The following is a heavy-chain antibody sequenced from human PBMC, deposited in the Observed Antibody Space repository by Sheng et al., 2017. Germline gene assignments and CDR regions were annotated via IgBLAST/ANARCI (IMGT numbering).Heavy chain of an antibody. J-gene: IGHJ4*02. V-gene: IGHV4-34*01. D-gene: IGHD3-3*01. Sequence: QVQLQQWGAGLLKAFRRPCPPPALSMVGPSVVTTGAGSASPQGRGWSGLGEINHSGSTNYNPSLKSPSXXISRHVNNQFSLKLSSVTAADTAVYYCARVRLRFLEWLPGEFDYWGQGTLVTVSS. CDR1: VGPSVVTT. CDR2: INHSGST. CDR3: ARVRLRFLEWLPGEFDY.